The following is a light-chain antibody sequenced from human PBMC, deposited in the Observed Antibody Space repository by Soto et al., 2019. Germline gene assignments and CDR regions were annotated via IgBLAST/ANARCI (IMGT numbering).Light chain of an antibody. V-gene: IGLV2-14*01. J-gene: IGLJ2*01. CDR3: SSYTSRTTHVV. Sequence: QSALTQPASVSGSPGQSITISCTGISTDVGGYKYVSWYQQYPGKAPKVMIYEVTNRPSGVSNRFSGSKSGSTASLTISGLQAEDEADYYCSSYTSRTTHVVFGGGTKLTVL. CDR1: STDVGGYKY. CDR2: EVT.